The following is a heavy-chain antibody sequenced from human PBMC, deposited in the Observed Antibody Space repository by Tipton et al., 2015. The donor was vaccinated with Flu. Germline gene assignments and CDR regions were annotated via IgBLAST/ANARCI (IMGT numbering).Heavy chain of an antibody. CDR1: GDSINSGSYY. CDR2: IYSSGST. Sequence: TLSLTCTVSGDSINSGSYYWSWIRQPTGKGLEWIGRIYSSGSTNYNPSLKSRVTMLVDTSENQFSLKMSSVTAADTAVYYCARFSVRGESDYWGQGTLVTVSS. CDR3: ARFSVRGESDY. V-gene: IGHV4-61*02. D-gene: IGHD3-10*01. J-gene: IGHJ4*02.